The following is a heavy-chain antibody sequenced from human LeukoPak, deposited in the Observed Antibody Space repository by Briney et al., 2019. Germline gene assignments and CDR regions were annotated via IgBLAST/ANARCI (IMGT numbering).Heavy chain of an antibody. V-gene: IGHV3-23*01. J-gene: IGHJ4*02. D-gene: IGHD6-19*01. CDR2: IRPDGDRT. CDR3: AREQSGTRGWYTVDY. CDR1: GFTFSTYA. Sequence: AGGSLRLSCAASGFTFSTYAITWVRQGPGKGLEWVSAIRPDGDRTYYANSVRGRFTISRDNSKDTVYLQINGLRVEDTAVYYCAREQSGTRGWYTVDYWGQGTLATVSS.